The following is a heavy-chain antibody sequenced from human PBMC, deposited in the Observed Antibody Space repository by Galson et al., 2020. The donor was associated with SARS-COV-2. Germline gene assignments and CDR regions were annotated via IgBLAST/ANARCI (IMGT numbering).Heavy chain of an antibody. D-gene: IGHD3-16*01. J-gene: IGHJ4*02. V-gene: IGHV4-39*07. CDR2: ISYSGST. CDR1: GGSISNGNNY. Sequence: SETLSLTCTVSGGSISNGNNYWAWIRQPPGKGLEWIGNISYSGSTSYNPPLKSRVTISVDRSKDQFSLKLSSVTAADTARYYCATWISSAGAWGIDDWGQGTLVTVSS. CDR3: ATWISSAGAWGIDD.